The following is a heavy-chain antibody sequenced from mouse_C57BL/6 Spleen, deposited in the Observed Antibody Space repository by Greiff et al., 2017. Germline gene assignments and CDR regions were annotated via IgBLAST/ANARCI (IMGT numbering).Heavy chain of an antibody. CDR3: ARYYGSLDY. Sequence: QVQLKQSGPELVKPGASVKISCKASGYAFSSSWMNWVKQRPGKGLEWIGRIYPGDGDTNYNGKFKGKATLTADKSSSPAYMQLSSLTSEDSAVYFCARYYGSLDYWGQGTTLTVSS. D-gene: IGHD1-1*01. J-gene: IGHJ2*01. CDR1: GYAFSSSW. CDR2: IYPGDGDT. V-gene: IGHV1-82*01.